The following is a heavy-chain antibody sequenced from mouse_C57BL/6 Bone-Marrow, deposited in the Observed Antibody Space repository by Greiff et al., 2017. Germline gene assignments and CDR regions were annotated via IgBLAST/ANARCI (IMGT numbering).Heavy chain of an antibody. J-gene: IGHJ4*01. D-gene: IGHD1-1*01. V-gene: IGHV1-82*01. CDR3: ARAGYYYGSIYYSLDY. Sequence: QVQLQQPGPELVKPGASVKISCKASGYAFSSSWMNWVKQRPGQGLEWIGRIYPGDGDTNYNGKFKGKATLTADKSSSTAYMQLSSLTSVYSAVYFCARAGYYYGSIYYSLDYWGQGTPVTVSA. CDR2: IYPGDGDT. CDR1: GYAFSSSW.